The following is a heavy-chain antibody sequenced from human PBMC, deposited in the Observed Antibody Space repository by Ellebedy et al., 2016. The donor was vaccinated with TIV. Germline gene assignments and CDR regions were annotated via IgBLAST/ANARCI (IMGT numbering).Heavy chain of an antibody. CDR1: GFTFSSYA. CDR2: ISYDGSNK. CDR3: AKDDSSSWYRHYYYYYMDV. J-gene: IGHJ6*03. Sequence: GESLKISXAASGFTFSSYAMHWVRQAPGKGLEWVAVISYDGSNKYYADSVKGRFTISRDNSKNTLYLQMNSLRAEDTAVYYCAKDDSSSWYRHYYYYYMDVWGKGTTVTVSS. D-gene: IGHD6-13*01. V-gene: IGHV3-30-3*01.